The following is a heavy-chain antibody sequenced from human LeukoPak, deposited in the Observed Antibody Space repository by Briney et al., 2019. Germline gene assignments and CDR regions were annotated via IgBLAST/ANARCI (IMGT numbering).Heavy chain of an antibody. Sequence: SETLSLTCTVSGGSISSGSNSWGWFRQPAGTGLEWFGRIYTSGSTNYNPSLKSRVTISVDTSKNQFSLKLSSVTAADTAVYYCARTPYYDFWTVDPWGQGTLVTVSS. J-gene: IGHJ5*02. CDR1: GGSISSGSNS. CDR2: IYTSGST. D-gene: IGHD3-3*01. CDR3: ARTPYYDFWTVDP. V-gene: IGHV4-61*02.